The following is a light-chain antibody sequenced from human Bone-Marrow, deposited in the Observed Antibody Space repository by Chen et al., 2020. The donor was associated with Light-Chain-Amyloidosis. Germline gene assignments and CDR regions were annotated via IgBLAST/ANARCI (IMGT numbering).Light chain of an antibody. CDR2: RDA. CDR3: QSADSSGTYEVI. CDR1: DLPTKY. V-gene: IGLV3-25*03. Sequence: SYELTQPPSVSVSPGQTARIPCSGDDLPTKYAYWYQQKPGQAPVLVIHRDAERPSGSSERVSGSSSGTTATLTISGVQAEDEAAYHCQSADSSGTYEVIFGGGTKLTVL. J-gene: IGLJ2*01.